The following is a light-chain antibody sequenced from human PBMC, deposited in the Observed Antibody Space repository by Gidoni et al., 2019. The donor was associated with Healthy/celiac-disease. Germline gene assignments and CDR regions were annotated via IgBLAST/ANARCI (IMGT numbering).Light chain of an antibody. CDR3: QQRSNWPPIT. CDR1: QSVSSY. J-gene: IGKJ5*01. V-gene: IGKV3-11*01. CDR2: DAS. Sequence: EIVLTQSPATLSLPPGERATLSCRASQSVSSYLAWYQQKPGKAPRLLIYDASNRATGIPARLSGSGSGTDFTLTISSLEPEDFAVYYCQQRSNWPPITFGQGTRLEIK.